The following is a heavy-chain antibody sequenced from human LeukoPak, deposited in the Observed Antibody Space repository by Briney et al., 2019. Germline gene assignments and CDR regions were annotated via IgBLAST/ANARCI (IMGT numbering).Heavy chain of an antibody. J-gene: IGHJ6*02. D-gene: IGHD2-2*01. V-gene: IGHV4-30-4*01. Sequence: SETLSLTCTVSGGSISSGDYYWSWIRQPPGKGLEWIGYIYYSGSTYYNPSLKSRVTISVDTSKNQFSLKLSSVTAADTAVYYCASNIVVANHPIYYYYGMDVWGQGTTVTVSS. CDR3: ASNIVVANHPIYYYYGMDV. CDR1: GGSISSGDYY. CDR2: IYYSGST.